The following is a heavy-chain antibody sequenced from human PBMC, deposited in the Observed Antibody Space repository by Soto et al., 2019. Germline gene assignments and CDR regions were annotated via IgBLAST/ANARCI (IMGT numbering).Heavy chain of an antibody. J-gene: IGHJ3*02. V-gene: IGHV4-4*02. CDR3: ARDPPGEIAVAGNDAFDI. CDR1: GGSISSSNL. D-gene: IGHD6-19*01. Sequence: PSETLSLTCAVSGGSISSSNLWSCVRQPPGKGLEWIGEIYHSGSTNYNPSLKSRVTISVDKSKNQFSLKLSSVTAADTAVYYCARDPPGEIAVAGNDAFDIWGQGTMVTVS. CDR2: IYHSGST.